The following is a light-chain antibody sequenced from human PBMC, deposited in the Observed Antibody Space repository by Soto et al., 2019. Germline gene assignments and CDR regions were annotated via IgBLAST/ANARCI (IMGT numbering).Light chain of an antibody. CDR2: DAS. J-gene: IGKJ4*01. V-gene: IGKV3-11*01. CDR1: QSISSY. Sequence: EIVLTQSPATLSLSPGERATLSCRASQSISSYLAWYQQKPGQAPRLLIYDASSRATGIPARFSGSGSGTDFTLTISSLEPEDFAVYYCQQRSNWLTFGGGTKVEIK. CDR3: QQRSNWLT.